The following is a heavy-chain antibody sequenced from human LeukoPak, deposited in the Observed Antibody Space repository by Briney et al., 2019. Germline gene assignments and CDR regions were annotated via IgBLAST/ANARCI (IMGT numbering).Heavy chain of an antibody. CDR2: ISGSGGST. CDR1: GFTFSSYA. D-gene: IGHD6-13*01. Sequence: PGGSLRLSCAASGFTFSSYAMSWVRQAPGKGLEWVSAISGSGGSTYYADSVKGRFTISRDNSKNTLYLQMNSLRAEDTAVYYRAKDLSLVIAAAGTWFYWGQGTLVTVSS. CDR3: AKDLSLVIAAAGTWFY. V-gene: IGHV3-23*01. J-gene: IGHJ4*02.